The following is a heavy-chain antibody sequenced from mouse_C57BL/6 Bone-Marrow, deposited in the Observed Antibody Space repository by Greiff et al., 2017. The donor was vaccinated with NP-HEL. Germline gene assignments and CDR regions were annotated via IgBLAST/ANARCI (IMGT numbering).Heavy chain of an antibody. CDR1: GFTFSDYG. D-gene: IGHD1-1*01. Sequence: EVQGVESGGGLVQPGGSLKLSCAASGFTFSDYGMAWVRQAPRKGPEWVAFISNLAYSIYYADTVTGRFTISRENAKNTLYLEMSSLRSEDTAMYYCARHRDYYGSSYAMDYWGQGTSVTVSS. J-gene: IGHJ4*01. CDR2: ISNLAYSI. V-gene: IGHV5-15*01. CDR3: ARHRDYYGSSYAMDY.